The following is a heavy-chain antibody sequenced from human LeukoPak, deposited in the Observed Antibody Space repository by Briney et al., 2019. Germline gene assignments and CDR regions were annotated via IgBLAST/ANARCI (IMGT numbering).Heavy chain of an antibody. CDR3: ARGSVLRHFNY. J-gene: IGHJ4*02. V-gene: IGHV4-39*01. D-gene: IGHD3-3*01. CDR1: GVSISSSSYY. CDR2: IYYSGST. Sequence: TSETLSLTCIGSGVSISSSSYYWGWIRQPPGKGLEWIGSIYYSGSTYYNPSLKSRVTISVDTSKNQFSLKLSSETAADTAVYYCARGSVLRHFNYWGQGTLVTVSS.